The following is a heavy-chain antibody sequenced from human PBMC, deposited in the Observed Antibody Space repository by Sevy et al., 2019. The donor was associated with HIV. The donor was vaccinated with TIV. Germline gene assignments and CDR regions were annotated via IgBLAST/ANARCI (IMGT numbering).Heavy chain of an antibody. CDR2: ISGRGGTS. D-gene: IGHD6-13*01. J-gene: IGHJ2*01. Sequence: GGSLRLSCAASGFTFSSYAMSWVRLAPGKGLEWAAGISGRGGTSYYADSVKDRLTISRDNSKDTLYLQMHGLRAEDTAVYYCAKELFGAAAAFYWYFDLWGRGTLVTVSS. CDR1: GFTFSSYA. CDR3: AKELFGAAAAFYWYFDL. V-gene: IGHV3-23*01.